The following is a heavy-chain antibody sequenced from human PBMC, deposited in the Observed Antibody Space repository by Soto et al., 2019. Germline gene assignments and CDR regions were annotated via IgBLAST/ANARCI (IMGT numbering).Heavy chain of an antibody. D-gene: IGHD3-3*01. CDR1: GFTVSSNY. J-gene: IGHJ6*02. V-gene: IGHV3-53*01. CDR3: ARAGFWSGVNYYYYGMDV. CDR2: IYSGGST. Sequence: EVPLVESGGGLIQPGGSLRLSCAASGFTVSSNYMSWVRQAPGKGLEWVSVIYSGGSTYYADSVKGRFTISRDNSKNTLYLQMNSLRAEDTAVYYCARAGFWSGVNYYYYGMDVWGQGTTVTVSS.